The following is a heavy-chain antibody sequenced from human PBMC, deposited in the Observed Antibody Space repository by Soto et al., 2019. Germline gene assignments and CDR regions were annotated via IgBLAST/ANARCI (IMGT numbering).Heavy chain of an antibody. J-gene: IGHJ3*02. CDR2: ISSSSSYI. D-gene: IGHD1-1*01. Sequence: GGSLRLSCAASGFTFSSYSMNWVRQAPGKGLEWVSSISSSSSYIYYADSVKGRFTISRDNAKNSLYLQMNSLRAEDTAVYYCARSTGTFDAFDIWGQGTMVTVSS. CDR3: ARSTGTFDAFDI. V-gene: IGHV3-21*01. CDR1: GFTFSSYS.